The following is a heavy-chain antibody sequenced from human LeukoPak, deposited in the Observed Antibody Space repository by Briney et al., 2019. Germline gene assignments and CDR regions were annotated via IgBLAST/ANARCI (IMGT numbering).Heavy chain of an antibody. J-gene: IGHJ3*02. Sequence: PSQTLSLTCTVSGGSISSGSYYWSWIRQPAGKGLEWIGRIYTSGSTNYNPSLKSRVTISVDTSKNQFSLKLSSVTAADTAVYYCASEILLPYDAFDICGQGTMVTVSS. D-gene: IGHD3-9*01. V-gene: IGHV4-61*02. CDR2: IYTSGST. CDR3: ASEILLPYDAFDI. CDR1: GGSISSGSYY.